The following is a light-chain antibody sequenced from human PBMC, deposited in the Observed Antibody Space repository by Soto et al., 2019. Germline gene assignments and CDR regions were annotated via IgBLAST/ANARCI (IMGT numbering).Light chain of an antibody. CDR2: TNN. J-gene: IGLJ1*01. V-gene: IGLV1-44*01. CDR3: ATWDYSLKGV. Sequence: QSVLTQPPSASGTPGQRLIISCSGSTSNIGSHSVNWFQHLPGTAPRLVITTNNQRPSGVPDRFSGYKSDTSASLVISGLQSEDEAHYYCATWDYSLKGVFGTGTKLTV. CDR1: TSNIGSHS.